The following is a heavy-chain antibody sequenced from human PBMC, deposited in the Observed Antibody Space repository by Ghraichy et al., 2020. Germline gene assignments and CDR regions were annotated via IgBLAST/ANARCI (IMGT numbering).Heavy chain of an antibody. CDR3: ARKRGSYTTMVRGAGRYYFDY. CDR1: GGSFSGYY. V-gene: IGHV4-34*01. J-gene: IGHJ4*02. D-gene: IGHD3-10*01. CDR2: INHSGST. Sequence: SETLSLTCAVYGGSFSGYYWSWIRQPPGKGLEWIGEINHSGSTNYNPSLKSRVTISVDTSKNQFSLKLSSVTAADTAVYYCARKRGSYTTMVRGAGRYYFDYWGQGTLVTVSS.